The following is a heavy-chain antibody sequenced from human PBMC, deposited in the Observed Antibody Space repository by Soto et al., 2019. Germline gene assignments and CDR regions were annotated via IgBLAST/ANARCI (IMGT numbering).Heavy chain of an antibody. D-gene: IGHD3-3*02. CDR3: AIDGAVLARLAGFAP. J-gene: IGHJ5*02. CDR2: IKSDGSST. CDR1: GFTFRTYW. V-gene: IGHV3-74*01. Sequence: EVQLVESGGGLVQPGGSLRLSCATSGFTFRTYWMHWVSQLPGEGLVWVARIKSDGSSTNYADSVQGRFTISRYNAQNTLCLTMDGLRTEDTAVYHSAIDGAVLARLAGFAPGGTGTLVTFSS.